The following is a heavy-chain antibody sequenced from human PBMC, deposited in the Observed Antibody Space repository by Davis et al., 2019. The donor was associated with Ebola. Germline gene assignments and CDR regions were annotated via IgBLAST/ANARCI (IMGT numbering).Heavy chain of an antibody. J-gene: IGHJ4*02. CDR3: ARKGDGWSFDS. CDR2: IYTTGRS. CDR1: GFTVSSNY. Sequence: GESLKISCAASGFTVSSNYMSWVRQAPGKGLEWVSVIYTTGRSYYADSVKGRFIISRGSSKNTLFLQMNSLRAEDTAVYYCARKGDGWSFDSWGQGALVTVSS. D-gene: IGHD2-15*01. V-gene: IGHV3-53*01.